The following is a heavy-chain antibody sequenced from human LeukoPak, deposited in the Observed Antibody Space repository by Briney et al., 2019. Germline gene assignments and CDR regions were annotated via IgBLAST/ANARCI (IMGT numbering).Heavy chain of an antibody. CDR3: ARDTSGSYFDY. D-gene: IGHD1-26*01. CDR2: INTDGSST. CDR1: GFTFSSYW. V-gene: IGHV3-74*01. Sequence: GGSLRLSCAASGFTFSSYWMHWVRQAPGKGLVWVSRINTDGSSTSYADSVKGRFTISRDNAKNTLYLQMNSLRAEDTAVYYCARDTSGSYFDYWGQGTLVTVSS. J-gene: IGHJ4*02.